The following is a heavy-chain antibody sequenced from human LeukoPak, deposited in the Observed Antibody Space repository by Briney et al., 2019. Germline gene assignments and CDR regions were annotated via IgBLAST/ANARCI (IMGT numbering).Heavy chain of an antibody. V-gene: IGHV4-34*01. J-gene: IGHJ6*03. D-gene: IGHD6-13*01. Sequence: PSETLSLTCAVYGGSFSGYYWSWIRQPPGKGLEWIGEINHSGSTNYNPSLKSRVTISVDTSKNQFSLKLSSVTAADTAVYYCASLSSSWYYVDYSYYYMDVWGKGTTVTVSS. CDR1: GGSFSGYY. CDR3: ASLSSSWYYVDYSYYYMDV. CDR2: INHSGST.